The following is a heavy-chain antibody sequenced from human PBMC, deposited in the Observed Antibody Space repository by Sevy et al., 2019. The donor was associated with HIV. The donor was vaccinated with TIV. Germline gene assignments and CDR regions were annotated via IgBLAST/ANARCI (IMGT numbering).Heavy chain of an antibody. J-gene: IGHJ4*02. CDR1: GDSIISGTYY. CDR3: ASGSTMVPHFFDY. V-gene: IGHV4-61*02. D-gene: IGHD3-10*01. Sequence: SETLSLTCTVSGDSIISGTYYWTWIRQPAGKGLEWIGRIYSSGSTNYNPSLKSRVTMSVDTSKNQFSLNLSSVTAADTAVYYCASGSTMVPHFFDYWGQGTLVTVSS. CDR2: IYSSGST.